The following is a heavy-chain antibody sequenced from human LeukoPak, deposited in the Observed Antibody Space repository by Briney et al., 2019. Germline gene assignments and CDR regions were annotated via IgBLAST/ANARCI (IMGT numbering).Heavy chain of an antibody. D-gene: IGHD5-12*01. CDR1: GFTFSSYA. Sequence: GGSLRLSCAASGFTFSSYAMTWVRQAPGKGLEWVSAISGSGGSTYYADSVKGRFTIPRDNSKNTLYLQMNSLRAEDMAVYYCAKGGSGYPATDYYYGMDVWGKGTTVTVSS. CDR3: AKGGSGYPATDYYYGMDV. V-gene: IGHV3-23*01. CDR2: ISGSGGST. J-gene: IGHJ6*04.